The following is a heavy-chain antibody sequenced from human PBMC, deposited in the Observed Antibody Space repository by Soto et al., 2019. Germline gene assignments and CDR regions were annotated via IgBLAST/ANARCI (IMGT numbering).Heavy chain of an antibody. V-gene: IGHV3-23*01. CDR2: ISSSGGST. CDR3: AKDLKGSWDWFDP. CDR1: GFTFSSYA. J-gene: IGHJ5*02. D-gene: IGHD1-26*01. Sequence: EVQLLDSGGGLVQPGGSLRLSCEASGFTFSSYAMSWVRQAPGKGLEWVSHISSSGGSTYYADSVKGRFTISRDNSKNTMYLQMNSLRADDTAVYYCAKDLKGSWDWFDPWGQGTLVTVSS.